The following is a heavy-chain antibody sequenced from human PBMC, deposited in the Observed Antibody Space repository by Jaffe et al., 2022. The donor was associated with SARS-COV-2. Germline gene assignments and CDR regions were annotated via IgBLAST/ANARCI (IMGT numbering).Heavy chain of an antibody. CDR1: GFSFGDYY. D-gene: IGHD6-6*01. CDR2: ISTIDNGKYNT. CDR3: ARRSSLDY. V-gene: IGHV3-11*01. J-gene: IGHJ4*02. Sequence: QVQLVESGGGLVKPGGSLRLSCAASGFSFGDYYMNWVRQAPGKGLEWVSYISTIDNGKYNTYYADSVKGRFTISRDNAKNSLFLQMNSLRAEDTAVYYCARRSSLDYWGQGILVTVSS.